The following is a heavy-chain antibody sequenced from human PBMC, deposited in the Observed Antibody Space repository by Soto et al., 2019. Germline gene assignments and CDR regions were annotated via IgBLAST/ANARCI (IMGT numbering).Heavy chain of an antibody. D-gene: IGHD2-15*01. Sequence: EVQLVESGGGLVQPGGSLRLSCAASGFTVSSKYMTCVRQAPGKGLEWVSLIQSGGTTYYADSVKGRFTISRETSENTLQIQMDSLRVEDTAVYYCARDDVLCDGGRCYGIPLDGWGKGTTVTVSS. CDR2: IQSGGTT. CDR3: ARDDVLCDGGRCYGIPLDG. CDR1: GFTVSSKY. J-gene: IGHJ6*04. V-gene: IGHV3-66*01.